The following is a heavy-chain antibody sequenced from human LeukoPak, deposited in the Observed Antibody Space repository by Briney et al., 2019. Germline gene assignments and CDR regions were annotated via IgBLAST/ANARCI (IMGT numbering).Heavy chain of an antibody. CDR3: GLTVTYSYGMDV. CDR1: GYSFTAYW. D-gene: IGHD4-17*01. V-gene: IGHV1-2*02. CDR2: INPNSGGT. Sequence: ASVKVSCKPSGYSFTAYWIHWVRQAPGQGLEWLGWINPNSGGTNYVQKFQGRVTTTRDTSISTAYLELSRLRSDDTAVYYCGLTVTYSYGMDVWGQGTTVTVSS. J-gene: IGHJ6*02.